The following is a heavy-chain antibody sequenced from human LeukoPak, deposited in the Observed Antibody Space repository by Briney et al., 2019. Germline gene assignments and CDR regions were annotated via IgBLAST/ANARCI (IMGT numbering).Heavy chain of an antibody. CDR3: ARGGYSGTSVGHYFDY. Sequence: SGGSLRLSCATSGFTVSSKYMSWVRQAPVKVLEWVSVVFGGGSTYYADSVKGRFTMSRDNSKNTLYLQMNSLRVDDTAVYYCARGGYSGTSVGHYFDYWGQGTLVTVSS. CDR2: VFGGGST. J-gene: IGHJ4*02. CDR1: GFTVSSKY. V-gene: IGHV3-66*01. D-gene: IGHD4-23*01.